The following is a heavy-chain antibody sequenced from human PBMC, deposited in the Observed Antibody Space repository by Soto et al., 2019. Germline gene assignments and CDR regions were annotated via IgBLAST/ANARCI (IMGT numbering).Heavy chain of an antibody. V-gene: IGHV3-30*18. CDR1: GFTFSSYG. D-gene: IGHD3-22*01. CDR3: AKDSPAYYYDSSGYLPLHFDY. J-gene: IGHJ4*02. CDR2: ISYDGSNK. Sequence: PGGSLRLSCAASGFTFSSYGMHWVRQAPGKGLEWVAVISYDGSNKYYADSVKGRFTISRDNSKNTLYLQMNSLRAEDTAVYYCAKDSPAYYYDSSGYLPLHFDYWGQGTLVTVSS.